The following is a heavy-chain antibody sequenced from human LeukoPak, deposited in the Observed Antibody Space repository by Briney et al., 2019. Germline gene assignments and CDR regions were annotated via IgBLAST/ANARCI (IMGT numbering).Heavy chain of an antibody. V-gene: IGHV1-2*02. D-gene: IGHD3-10*01. CDR1: GYTFTGYY. Sequence: GASVKVSCKASGYTFTGYYMHWVRQAPGQGLEWMGWINPNSGGTNYAQKFQGRVTMTTDTSTSTAYMELRSLRSDDTAVYYCARSTGNLLLWFGESPPYYFDYWGQGTLVTVSS. CDR3: ARSTGNLLLWFGESPPYYFDY. J-gene: IGHJ4*02. CDR2: INPNSGGT.